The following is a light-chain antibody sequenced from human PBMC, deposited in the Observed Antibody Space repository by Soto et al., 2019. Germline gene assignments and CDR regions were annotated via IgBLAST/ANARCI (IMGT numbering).Light chain of an antibody. CDR2: GNN. CDR1: TSNIGVGFD. CDR3: QSYDSSLSGWV. V-gene: IGLV1-40*01. J-gene: IGLJ3*02. Sequence: QSVLTQPPSVSGAPGQRVTISCTGSTSNIGVGFDVNWYQQVPGTAPKLLIYGNNKRPSGVPDRISGSKSDTSASLAITGLQAEDEADYYCQSYDSSLSGWVFGGGTQLTVL.